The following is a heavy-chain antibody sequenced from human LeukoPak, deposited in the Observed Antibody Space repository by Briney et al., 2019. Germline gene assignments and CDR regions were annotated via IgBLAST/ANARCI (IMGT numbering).Heavy chain of an antibody. CDR2: INPNSGGS. J-gene: IGHJ5*02. D-gene: IGHD5-12*01. CDR1: GYTFTDYY. V-gene: IGHV1-2*02. Sequence: GASVKVSCKASGYTFTDYYMHWVRQAPGQGLEWMGWINPNSGGSKYAQRSQGRVTMTRDTSISTAYMELSRLTSDDTAVYYCARECWSDRGGYDLPCWFDPWGQGTLVTVSS. CDR3: ARECWSDRGGYDLPCWFDP.